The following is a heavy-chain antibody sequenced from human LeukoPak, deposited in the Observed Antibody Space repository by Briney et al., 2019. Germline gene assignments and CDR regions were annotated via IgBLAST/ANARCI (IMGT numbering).Heavy chain of an antibody. V-gene: IGHV3-7*04. D-gene: IGHD2-2*01. Sequence: GGSLRLSCAASGFTFSSHWMSWVRQAPGKGLEWVANIKQDGSEKYYVDSVKGRFTISRDNAKSSLFLQMNGLRAEDTAVYYCARGPSSQFRTDYWGQGTLVTVSS. CDR2: IKQDGSEK. CDR1: GFTFSSHW. CDR3: ARGPSSQFRTDY. J-gene: IGHJ4*02.